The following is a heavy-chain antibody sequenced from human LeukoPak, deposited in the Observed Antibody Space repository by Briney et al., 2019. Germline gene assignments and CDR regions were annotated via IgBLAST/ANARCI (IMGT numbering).Heavy chain of an antibody. Sequence: SETLSLTCAVYGGSFSGYYWSWIRQPPGKGLEWIGEINHSGSTNYNPSLKSRVTISVDTSKNQFSLKLSSVTAADTAVYYCGRKLRGAPADYWGQGTLVTVSS. J-gene: IGHJ4*02. D-gene: IGHD2-21*01. CDR3: GRKLRGAPADY. CDR1: GGSFSGYY. CDR2: INHSGST. V-gene: IGHV4-34*01.